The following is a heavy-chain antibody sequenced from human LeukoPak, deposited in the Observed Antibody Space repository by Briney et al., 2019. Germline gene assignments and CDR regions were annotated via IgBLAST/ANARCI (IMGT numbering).Heavy chain of an antibody. D-gene: IGHD2-2*01. V-gene: IGHV5-51*01. CDR1: GYSFTSYW. CDR3: ARQETQLPPNNWFDP. J-gene: IGHJ5*02. CDR2: IYPGDSDT. Sequence: GESLKISCKGSGYSFTSYWIGWVRQMPGKGLEWMGIIYPGDSDTRYSPSFQGQVTISADKSISTAYLQWSSLKASDTAMYYCARQETQLPPNNWFDPWGQGTLVTVSS.